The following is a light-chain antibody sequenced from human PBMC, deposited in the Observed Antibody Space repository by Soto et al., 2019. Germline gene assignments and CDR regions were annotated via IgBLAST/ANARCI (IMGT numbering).Light chain of an antibody. Sequence: ILLTQSPATLSLSPGERATLSCRASQTISTYLAWYQQKPGQAPSLLIYDASKRATGIPARFSGSGSGTDFTLTISSAEPEDFAVYYCQQGYNRPNFGQGTRLEIK. V-gene: IGKV3-11*01. CDR1: QTISTY. J-gene: IGKJ5*01. CDR2: DAS. CDR3: QQGYNRPN.